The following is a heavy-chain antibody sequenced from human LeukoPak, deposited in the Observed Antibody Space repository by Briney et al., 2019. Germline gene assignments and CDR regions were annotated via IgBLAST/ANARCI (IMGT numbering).Heavy chain of an antibody. J-gene: IGHJ3*02. Sequence: ASVKVSCKASGLSLTHDGISWVRQAPGQGLEWMGWMNPNSGNTGYAQKFQGRVTMTRNTSISTAYMELSSLRSEDTAVYYCAIESAFDIWGQGTMVTVSS. CDR2: MNPNSGNT. CDR3: AIESAFDI. CDR1: GLSLTHDG. V-gene: IGHV1-8*02.